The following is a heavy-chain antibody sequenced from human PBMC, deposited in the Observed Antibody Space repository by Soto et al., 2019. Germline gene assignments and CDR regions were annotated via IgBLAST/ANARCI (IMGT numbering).Heavy chain of an antibody. CDR3: ARDRSGLWWEPEVGDAFDI. V-gene: IGHV3-21*01. D-gene: IGHD1-26*01. Sequence: EVQLVESGGGLVKPGGSLRLSCAASGFTFSSYSMNWVRQAPGKGLEWVSSISSSSSYIYYADSVKGRFTISRDNAKNSLYMQMNSLRAEDTAVYYCARDRSGLWWEPEVGDAFDIWGQGTMVTVSS. J-gene: IGHJ3*02. CDR2: ISSSSSYI. CDR1: GFTFSSYS.